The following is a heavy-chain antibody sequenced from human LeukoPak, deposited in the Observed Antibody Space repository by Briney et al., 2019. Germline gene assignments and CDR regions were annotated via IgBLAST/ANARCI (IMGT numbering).Heavy chain of an antibody. Sequence: ASVKVSCKASGYTFTDYYIHWVRQAPGQGLEWMGWIHPPSGGTNYAEKLQGRVTMTRDTSISTAYMELTRLTSDDTAVYYCARRRVGYCSSTSCQGDWFDPWGQGTLVTVSS. CDR3: ARRRVGYCSSTSCQGDWFDP. CDR1: GYTFTDYY. V-gene: IGHV1-2*02. J-gene: IGHJ5*02. CDR2: IHPPSGGT. D-gene: IGHD2-2*01.